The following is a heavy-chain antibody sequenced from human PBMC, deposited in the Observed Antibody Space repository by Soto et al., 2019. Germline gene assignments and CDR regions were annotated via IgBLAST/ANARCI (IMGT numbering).Heavy chain of an antibody. J-gene: IGHJ5*02. Sequence: PGGSMRLSCAASGFTFSSYWMHWVRQATGKGLVWVSRINSDGSSTSYADSVKGRFTISRDNAKNTLYLQMNSLRAEDTAVYYCASTPIYDFWSGNENNANWFDPWGQGTLVTVSS. CDR2: INSDGSST. V-gene: IGHV3-74*01. D-gene: IGHD3-3*01. CDR1: GFTFSSYW. CDR3: ASTPIYDFWSGNENNANWFDP.